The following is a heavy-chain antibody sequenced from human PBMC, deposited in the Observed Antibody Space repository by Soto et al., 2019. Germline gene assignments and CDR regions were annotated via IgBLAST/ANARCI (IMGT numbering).Heavy chain of an antibody. CDR3: ARGPGIAAAGTVTYYYYGMDV. Sequence: GASVEVSCKASGGTFSSYAISWVRQAPGQGLEWMGGIIPIFGTANYAQKFQGRVTITADESTSTAYMELSSLRSEDTAVYYCARGPGIAAAGTVTYYYYGMDVWGQGTTVTVSS. CDR2: IIPIFGTA. D-gene: IGHD6-13*01. V-gene: IGHV1-69*13. J-gene: IGHJ6*02. CDR1: GGTFSSYA.